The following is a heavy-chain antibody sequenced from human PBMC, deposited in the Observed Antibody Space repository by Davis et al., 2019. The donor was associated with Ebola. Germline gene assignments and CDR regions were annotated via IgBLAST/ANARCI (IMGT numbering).Heavy chain of an antibody. J-gene: IGHJ6*02. CDR2: INPSGGST. Sequence: ASVKVSCKASGYTFTSYGISWVRQAPGQGLEWMGIINPSGGSTSYAQKFQGRVTMTTDTSTSTAYMELRSLRSDDTAVYYCARDWGSWYSYYYYYYGMDVWGQGTTVTVSS. V-gene: IGHV1-18*01. CDR3: ARDWGSWYSYYYYYYGMDV. D-gene: IGHD6-13*01. CDR1: GYTFTSYG.